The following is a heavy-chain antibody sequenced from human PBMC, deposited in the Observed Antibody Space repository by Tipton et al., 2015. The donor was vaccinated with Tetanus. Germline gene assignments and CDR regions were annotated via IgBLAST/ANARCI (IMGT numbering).Heavy chain of an antibody. V-gene: IGHV3-49*03. J-gene: IGHJ5*02. CDR1: GFSFGDYV. CDR2: IRSKAYGGTT. CDR3: TRTTETPNWFDP. D-gene: IGHD4-11*01. Sequence: SLRLSCTASGFSFGDYVMTWFRQAPGKGLKWVGFIRSKAYGGTTKYAASVKGRFTISRDDSKSIAYLQMNSLKTEDTAVYYCTRTTETPNWFDPWGRGTLVTVSS.